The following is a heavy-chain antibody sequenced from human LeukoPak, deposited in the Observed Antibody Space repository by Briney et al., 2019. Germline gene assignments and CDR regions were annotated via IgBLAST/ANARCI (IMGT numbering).Heavy chain of an antibody. J-gene: IGHJ6*02. CDR1: GGTFSSYA. V-gene: IGHV1-69*13. CDR3: ARGTIVGATSDYYYGMDV. CDR2: IIPIFGTA. Sequence: SVTVSCKASGGTFSSYAISWVRQAPGQGLEWMGGIIPIFGTANYAQKFQGRVTITADESTSTAYMELSSLRSEDTAVYYCARGTIVGATSDYYYGMDVWGQGTTVTVSS. D-gene: IGHD1-26*01.